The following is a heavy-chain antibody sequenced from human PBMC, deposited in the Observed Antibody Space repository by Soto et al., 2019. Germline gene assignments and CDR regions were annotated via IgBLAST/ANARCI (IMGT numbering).Heavy chain of an antibody. V-gene: IGHV4-31*03. CDR1: GGSIRSGGYY. CDR3: ARVVGQLTTNYYYYYGMDV. J-gene: IGHJ6*02. CDR2: IYYSGST. Sequence: SETLSLTCTVSGGSIRSGGYYWSWIRQHPGKGLEWIGYIYYSGSTYYNPSLKSRVTISVDTSKNQFSLKLSSVTAADTAVYYCARVVGQLTTNYYYYYGMDVWGQGTTVTVSS. D-gene: IGHD1-1*01.